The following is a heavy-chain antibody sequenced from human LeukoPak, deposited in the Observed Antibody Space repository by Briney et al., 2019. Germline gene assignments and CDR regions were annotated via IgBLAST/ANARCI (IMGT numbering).Heavy chain of an antibody. J-gene: IGHJ4*02. CDR3: ARICSGGSCYSIGSFDY. Sequence: SETLSLTCTVSGGSISSYYWSWIRQPPGKGLEWLGYIYYSGSTNYNPSLKSRVTISGDTSKNQFSLKLSSVTAADTAVYYCARICSGGSCYSIGSFDYWGQGTLVTVSS. CDR2: IYYSGST. V-gene: IGHV4-59*01. CDR1: GGSISSYY. D-gene: IGHD2-15*01.